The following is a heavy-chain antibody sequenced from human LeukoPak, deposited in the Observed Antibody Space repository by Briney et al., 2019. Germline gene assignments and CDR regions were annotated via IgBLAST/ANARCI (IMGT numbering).Heavy chain of an antibody. Sequence: PSETLSLTCTVSGGSTSSGDYYWSWIRQPPGKGLEWIGYIYYSGSTYYNPSLKSRVTISVDTSKNQFSLKLSSVTAADTAVYYCARESVVPAAFWYFDLWGRGTLVTVSS. CDR2: IYYSGST. CDR1: GGSTSSGDYY. J-gene: IGHJ2*01. D-gene: IGHD2-2*01. V-gene: IGHV4-30-4*08. CDR3: ARESVVPAAFWYFDL.